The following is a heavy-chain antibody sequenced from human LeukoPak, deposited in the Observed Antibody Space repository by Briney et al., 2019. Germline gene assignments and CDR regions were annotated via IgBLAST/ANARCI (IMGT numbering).Heavy chain of an antibody. V-gene: IGHV3-74*01. CDR1: GFTFSSYE. CDR3: AKGHIVVVTAIFFDY. D-gene: IGHD2-21*02. J-gene: IGHJ4*02. CDR2: INSDGSST. Sequence: SGGSLRLSCAASGFTFSSYEMNWVRQAPGKGLVWVSRINSDGSSTSYADSVEGRFTISRDNSKNTVYLQMNSLRAEDTAVYYCAKGHIVVVTAIFFDYWGQGTLVTVSS.